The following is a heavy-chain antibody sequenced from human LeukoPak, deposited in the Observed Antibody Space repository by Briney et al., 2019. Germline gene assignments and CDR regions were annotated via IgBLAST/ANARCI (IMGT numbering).Heavy chain of an antibody. CDR2: INHSGST. D-gene: IGHD4-17*01. CDR1: GGSISSYY. CDR3: ASSRDYGY. V-gene: IGHV4-34*01. Sequence: SETLSLTCTVSGGSISSYYWSWIRQPPGKGLEWIGEINHSGSTNYNPSLKSRVTISVDTSKNQFSLKLSSVTAADTAVYYCASSRDYGYWGQGTLVTVSS. J-gene: IGHJ4*02.